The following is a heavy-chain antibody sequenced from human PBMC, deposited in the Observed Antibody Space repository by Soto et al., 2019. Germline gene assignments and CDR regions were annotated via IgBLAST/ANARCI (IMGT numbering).Heavy chain of an antibody. V-gene: IGHV3-23*01. D-gene: IGHD3-22*01. J-gene: IGHJ6*02. Sequence: GGSLRLSCAASGFTFSTYAMSWVRQAPWKGLEWVSGVSGSGDYTNYADSVKGRFTISRDNSKNTLYLQINSLRAEDTAVYYCAKADSSGYKYYYGMDVWGQGTTVTVSS. CDR2: VSGSGDYT. CDR3: AKADSSGYKYYYGMDV. CDR1: GFTFSTYA.